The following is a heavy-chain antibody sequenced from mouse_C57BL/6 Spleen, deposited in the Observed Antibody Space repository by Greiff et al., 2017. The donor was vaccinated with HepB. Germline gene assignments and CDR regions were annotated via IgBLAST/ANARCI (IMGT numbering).Heavy chain of an antibody. V-gene: IGHV3-6*01. Sequence: EVQLQESGPGLVKPSQSLSLTCSVTGYSITSGYYWNWIRQFPGNKLEWMGYISYDGSNNYNPSLKNRISITRDTSKNQFFLKLNSVTTEDTATYYCARGAYYGSVFAYWGQGTLVTVSA. CDR1: GYSITSGYY. D-gene: IGHD1-1*01. CDR2: ISYDGSN. CDR3: ARGAYYGSVFAY. J-gene: IGHJ3*01.